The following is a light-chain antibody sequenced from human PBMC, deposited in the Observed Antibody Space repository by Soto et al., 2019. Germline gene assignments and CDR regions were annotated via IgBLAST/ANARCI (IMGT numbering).Light chain of an antibody. Sequence: QAVVTQPPSASGTPGQRVTISCSGSSSNIGSNIVNWYQQLPGTAHKLLIYSNNQRHSGVPDRFSGSKSGTSSSLAISGLQSEDEADYYCAAWDDSLDGYVFGTGTKVTVI. J-gene: IGLJ1*01. CDR2: SNN. V-gene: IGLV1-44*01. CDR3: AAWDDSLDGYV. CDR1: SSNIGSNI.